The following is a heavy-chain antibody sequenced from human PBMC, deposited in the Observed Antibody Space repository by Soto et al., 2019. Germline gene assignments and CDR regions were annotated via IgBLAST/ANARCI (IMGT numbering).Heavy chain of an antibody. V-gene: IGHV4-30-2*01. J-gene: IGHJ4*02. D-gene: IGHD3-3*01. CDR3: ARRDDFWSGYSIDY. CDR2: IYHTGST. Sequence: PSETLSLTCTVSGGSISSSGFSWSWIRQPPGKGLEWIGYIYHTGSTYYSPSLKSRLTMSVDTSKNQFSLKLTSVTAADTAVYYCARRDDFWSGYSIDYWGVVTLVTVSS. CDR1: GGSISSSGFS.